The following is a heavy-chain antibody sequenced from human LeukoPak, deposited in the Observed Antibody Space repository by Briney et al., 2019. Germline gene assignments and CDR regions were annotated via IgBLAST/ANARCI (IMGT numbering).Heavy chain of an antibody. V-gene: IGHV3-23*01. J-gene: IGHJ4*02. D-gene: IGHD4-17*01. CDR1: GFTFSSYA. CDR2: ISGSGGST. CDR3: VVGLTTVTPFDY. Sequence: GGSLRLSCAASGFTFSSYAMSWVRQAPGKGLEWVSAISGSGGSTYYADSVKGRFTISRDNSKNTLYPQMNSLRAEDTAVYYCVVGLTTVTPFDYWGQGTLVTVSS.